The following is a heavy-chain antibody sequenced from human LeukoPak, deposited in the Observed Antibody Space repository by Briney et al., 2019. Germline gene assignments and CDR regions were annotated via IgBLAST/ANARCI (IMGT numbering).Heavy chain of an antibody. CDR2: ISAYNGNT. V-gene: IGHV1-18*04. CDR1: GYTFTNYV. D-gene: IGHD2-21*01. Sequence: ASVKVSCKASGYTFTNYVINWVRQAPGQGLEWVGWISAYNGNTNYTQKFQGRLTITMVTSTSTAYMELRSLRSDDTAVYFCAREHIFERSRVDYWGQGTLVTVSS. J-gene: IGHJ4*02. CDR3: AREHIFERSRVDY.